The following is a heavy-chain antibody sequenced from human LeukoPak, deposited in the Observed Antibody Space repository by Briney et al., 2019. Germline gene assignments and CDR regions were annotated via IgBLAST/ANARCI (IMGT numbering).Heavy chain of an antibody. CDR3: ARVSSGWKYYFDY. D-gene: IGHD6-19*01. V-gene: IGHV3-23*01. CDR1: GFAFRDYA. Sequence: GGSLRLSCAASGFAFRDYAMNWVRQAPGKGLEWVSSINENDGGTSYADSVKGRFTISRDNSRDTLYLQMNSLRDEDTAVYYCARVSSGWKYYFDYWGQGTLVTVSS. J-gene: IGHJ4*02. CDR2: INENDGGT.